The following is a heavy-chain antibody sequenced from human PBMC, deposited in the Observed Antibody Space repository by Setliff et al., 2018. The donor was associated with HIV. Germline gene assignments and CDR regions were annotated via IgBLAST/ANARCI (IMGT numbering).Heavy chain of an antibody. D-gene: IGHD3-10*01. V-gene: IGHV4-59*12. CDR3: GRVGFGELFGAFDI. CDR1: GGSMSSYY. J-gene: IGHJ3*02. CDR2: IYYSGST. Sequence: SETLSLTCTVSGGSMSSYYWSWIRQPPGKGLEWVGYIYYSGSTNYYPSHKSRVSVSVDTSKNQFSLKLSPVTAADTAMYYCGRVGFGELFGAFDIWGQGIMVTVSS.